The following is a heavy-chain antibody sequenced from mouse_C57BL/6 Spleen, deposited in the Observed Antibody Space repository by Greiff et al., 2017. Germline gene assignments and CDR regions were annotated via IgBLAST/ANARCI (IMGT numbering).Heavy chain of an antibody. J-gene: IGHJ3*01. D-gene: IGHD2-1*01. CDR2: IDPSDSYT. Sequence: VQLQQPGAELVKPGASVKLSCKASGYTFTSYWMQWVKQRPGQGLEWIGEIDPSDSYTNYNQKFKGKATLTVDTSSSTAYMQLSSLTSEDSAVYYCARSEGNYEGVWFAYWGQGTLVTVSA. V-gene: IGHV1-50*01. CDR1: GYTFTSYW. CDR3: ARSEGNYEGVWFAY.